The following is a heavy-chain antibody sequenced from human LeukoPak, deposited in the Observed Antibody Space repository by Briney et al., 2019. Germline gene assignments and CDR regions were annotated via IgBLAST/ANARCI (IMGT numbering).Heavy chain of an antibody. Sequence: GGSLRLSCAASGFTFDDYAMHWVRQAPGKGLEWVSGISWNSGSIVYADSVRGRFTISRDNAKNSLYLQMNSLRAEDMALYYCAKDPYGSGNSNWFDPWGQGTLVTVSS. CDR1: GFTFDDYA. D-gene: IGHD3-10*01. V-gene: IGHV3-9*03. J-gene: IGHJ5*02. CDR3: AKDPYGSGNSNWFDP. CDR2: ISWNSGSI.